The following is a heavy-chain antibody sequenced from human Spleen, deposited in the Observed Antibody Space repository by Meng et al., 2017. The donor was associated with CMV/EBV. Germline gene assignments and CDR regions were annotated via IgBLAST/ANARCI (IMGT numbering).Heavy chain of an antibody. CDR1: GGSFSGYY. V-gene: IGHV4-34*01. D-gene: IGHD2-2*02. CDR2: INQSGST. J-gene: IGHJ6*02. CDR3: GRASGVFCSSANCYRGGADV. Sequence: SETLSLTCAVYGGSFSGYYWSWIRQPPGKGLEWIGEINQSGSTNCNPTLKSRVTISVDTSKNQFSLKLSSVTAADTAVYYCGRASGVFCSSANCYRGGADVWGQGITVTVSS.